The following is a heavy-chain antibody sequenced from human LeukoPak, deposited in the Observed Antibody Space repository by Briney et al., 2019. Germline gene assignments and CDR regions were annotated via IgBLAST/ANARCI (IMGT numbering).Heavy chain of an antibody. CDR1: GHTFTGYY. D-gene: IGHD2-15*01. V-gene: IGHV1-2*02. J-gene: IGHJ3*02. CDR2: INPNSGGT. CDR3: ATVVEVAATVDAFGI. Sequence: ASVKVSCKASGHTFTGYYMHWVRQAPGQGLEWMGWINPNSGGTNYAQKFQGRVTMTRDTSISTAYMELSSLRSEDTAVYYCATVVEVAATVDAFGIWGQGTMVTVSS.